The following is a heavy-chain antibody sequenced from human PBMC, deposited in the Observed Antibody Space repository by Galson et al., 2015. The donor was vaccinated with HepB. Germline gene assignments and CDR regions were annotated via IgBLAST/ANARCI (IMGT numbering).Heavy chain of an antibody. CDR1: GFTFNNYA. V-gene: IGHV3-30-3*01. CDR2: LSYDGTNK. CDR3: ARRRHYGTGRNDYGMDV. J-gene: IGHJ6*02. D-gene: IGHD3-10*01. Sequence: SLRLSCAASGFTFNNYAMYWVRQAPGRGLEWVAVLSYDGTNKYYADSVKGRFTISRDNSKNTLYLQMNSVRAEDTAVYYCARRRHYGTGRNDYGMDVWGQGTTVIVSS.